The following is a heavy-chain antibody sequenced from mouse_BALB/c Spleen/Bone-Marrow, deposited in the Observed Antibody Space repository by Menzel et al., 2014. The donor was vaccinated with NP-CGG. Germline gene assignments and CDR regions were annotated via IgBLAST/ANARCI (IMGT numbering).Heavy chain of an antibody. D-gene: IGHD1-1*01. CDR3: AMYYYGSSLFAY. CDR2: IDPANGNT. J-gene: IGHJ3*01. V-gene: IGHV14-3*02. CDR1: GFNIKDTY. Sequence: EVQVVESGAELVKPGASVKLSCTASGFNIKDTYMHWVKQRPEQGLGWIGRIDPANGNTKYDPKFQGKATITADTSSNTAYLQLSSLTSEDTAVYYCAMYYYGSSLFAYWGQGTLVTVSA.